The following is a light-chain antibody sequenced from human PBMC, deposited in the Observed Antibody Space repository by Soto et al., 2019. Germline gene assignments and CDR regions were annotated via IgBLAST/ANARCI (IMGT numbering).Light chain of an antibody. V-gene: IGKV1-5*01. CDR2: DAS. J-gene: IGKJ5*01. CDR3: QQYNSWVT. CDR1: QSISSW. Sequence: DIQMTQSPSTLSASVGDRVTITCRASQSISSWLAWYQQKPGKAPKLLIYDASSLESGVPSRFSGGGSGTEFTLTISSLQPDDFATYYCQQYNSWVTFGQGTRLEIK.